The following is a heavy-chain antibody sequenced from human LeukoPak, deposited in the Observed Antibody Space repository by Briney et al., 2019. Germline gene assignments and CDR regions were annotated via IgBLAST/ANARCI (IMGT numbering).Heavy chain of an antibody. V-gene: IGHV3-30*03. D-gene: IGHD6-19*01. CDR2: ISYDGSNK. Sequence: GGSLRLSCAASGFTFSSYGMHWVRQAPGKGLEWVAVISYDGSNKYYADSVKGRFTISRDNSKNTLYLQMNSLRAEDTAVYYCARDLYSSGWYPNYWGQGTLVTVSS. CDR3: ARDLYSSGWYPNY. J-gene: IGHJ4*02. CDR1: GFTFSSYG.